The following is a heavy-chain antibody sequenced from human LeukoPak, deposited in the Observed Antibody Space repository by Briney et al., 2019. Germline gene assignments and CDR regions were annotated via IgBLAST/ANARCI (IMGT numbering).Heavy chain of an antibody. J-gene: IGHJ3*02. V-gene: IGHV3-13*04. CDR1: GFTLIRYD. CDR3: ARVGESSFDI. D-gene: IGHD3-10*01. CDR2: IGNAGDT. Sequence: GGSLRLSCAASGFTLIRYDMHWVRQATGKGLEWVSSIGNAGDTYYLGPVKARFTISRENAKNSLYLQMHSLRAGDTAVYYCARVGESSFDIWGQGTMVTVSS.